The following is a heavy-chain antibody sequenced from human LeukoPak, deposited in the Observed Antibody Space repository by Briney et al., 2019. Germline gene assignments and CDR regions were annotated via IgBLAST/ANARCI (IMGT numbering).Heavy chain of an antibody. CDR3: ARGADRWNYFDY. V-gene: IGHV3-53*01. Sequence: PGGSLRLSCAASGFTVSSNFLSWVRQAPGKGLEWVSVTYSGGKTYYADSVKGRFTISRDNSKNTLYLQMNSLRAEDTAVYYCARGADRWNYFDYWGQGTLVTVSS. D-gene: IGHD4-23*01. J-gene: IGHJ4*02. CDR2: TYSGGKT. CDR1: GFTVSSNF.